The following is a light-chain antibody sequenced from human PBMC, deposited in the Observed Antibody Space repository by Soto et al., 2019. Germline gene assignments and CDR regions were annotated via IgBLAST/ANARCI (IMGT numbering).Light chain of an antibody. Sequence: ENVLTQSPGTLSLSPGERATLSCRASQSVSSSYLAWYQQKPGQAPRLLIYGASSRATGIPDRFSGSGSGREVTLPISRLEPAEYAVFHFRQYGTCSPLTFGQGTWLEIK. CDR3: RQYGTCSPLT. J-gene: IGKJ5*01. CDR2: GAS. CDR1: QSVSSSY. V-gene: IGKV3-20*01.